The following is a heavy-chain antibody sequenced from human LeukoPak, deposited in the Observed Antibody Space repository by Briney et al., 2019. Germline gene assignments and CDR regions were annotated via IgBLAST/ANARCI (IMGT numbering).Heavy chain of an antibody. CDR3: ARGLPTGIDYFDY. J-gene: IGHJ4*02. Sequence: GGSQRLSCAASGFTFSSYWMTWVRQAPGKGLEWVANIKQDGSENYHVDSVKGRFTISRDNAKNSLYLQMNSLRAEDTAVYYCARGLPTGIDYFDYWGQGTLVTVSS. CDR1: GFTFSSYW. D-gene: IGHD2-21*01. CDR2: IKQDGSEN. V-gene: IGHV3-7*01.